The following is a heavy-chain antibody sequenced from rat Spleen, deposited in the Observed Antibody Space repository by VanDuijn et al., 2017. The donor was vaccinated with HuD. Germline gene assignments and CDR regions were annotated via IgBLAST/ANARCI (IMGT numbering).Heavy chain of an antibody. CDR1: GFSLTSYN. J-gene: IGHJ4*01. Sequence: QVQLKESGPGLVQPSETLSLTCTVPGFSLTSYNVHWVRQPPGKGLEWMGVMWSSGSTAYNSALKSRLSISRDTSKSQVLLKMNSLQTEDTAIYYCTRGDSGGVMDAWGQGASVTVSS. CDR3: TRGDSGGVMDA. V-gene: IGHV2-45*01. CDR2: MWSSGST. D-gene: IGHD1-1*01.